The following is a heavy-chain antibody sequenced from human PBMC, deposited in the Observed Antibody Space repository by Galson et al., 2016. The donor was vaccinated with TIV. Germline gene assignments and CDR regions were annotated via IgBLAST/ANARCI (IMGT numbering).Heavy chain of an antibody. CDR2: ISAGGGRT. CDR1: GFTFSSFA. Sequence: SLRLSCAASGFTFSSFAMTWVRQAPGKGLEWASRISAGGGRTDYADSVKGRFTISRDNPKNTLCLQMSSLRADDPAVYFCAKMDSSGFDYVRRFDFWGQGTLATVSS. V-gene: IGHV3-23*01. J-gene: IGHJ4*02. D-gene: IGHD3-22*01. CDR3: AKMDSSGFDYVRRFDF.